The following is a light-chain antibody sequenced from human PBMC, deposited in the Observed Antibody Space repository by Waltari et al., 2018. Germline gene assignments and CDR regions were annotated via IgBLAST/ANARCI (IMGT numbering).Light chain of an antibody. V-gene: IGLV2-14*03. J-gene: IGLJ3*02. Sequence: QSALTQPASVSGSPGQSITISCLGSSSHVGAYKYVPWFQQHPGKAPKLIIYDASTRPSGTSDRFSGSKSGNTASLTISGLQAEDEADYYCSSYTTSRTWVFGGGTKLTVL. CDR2: DAS. CDR3: SSYTTSRTWV. CDR1: SSHVGAYKY.